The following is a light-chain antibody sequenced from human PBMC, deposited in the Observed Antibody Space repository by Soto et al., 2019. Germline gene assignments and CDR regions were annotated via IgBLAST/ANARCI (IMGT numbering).Light chain of an antibody. Sequence: EIVLTQSPGTLSLSPGERATLSCRASRGVTRSLAWFQQKAGQAPRLLIYGASTRATGIPDRFSGSGSGTVFTLIISRVEPEDFAVYYCLQHGTSPYTFGQGTKV. CDR1: RGVTRS. J-gene: IGKJ1*01. V-gene: IGKV3-20*01. CDR2: GAS. CDR3: LQHGTSPYT.